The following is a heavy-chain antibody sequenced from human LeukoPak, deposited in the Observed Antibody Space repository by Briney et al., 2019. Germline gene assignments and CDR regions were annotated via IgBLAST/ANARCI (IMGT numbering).Heavy chain of an antibody. V-gene: IGHV3-23*01. J-gene: IGHJ4*02. CDR3: ATSADGWERDDY. CDR1: GFTVSSTY. D-gene: IGHD5-24*01. Sequence: GGSLRLSCAASGFTVSSTYMSWVRQAPGKGLEWVSTITGSGGSTYYADSVKGQFTISRDNSKNTLYLQMNSLRAEDTAVYYCATSADGWERDDYWGQGTLVTVSS. CDR2: ITGSGGST.